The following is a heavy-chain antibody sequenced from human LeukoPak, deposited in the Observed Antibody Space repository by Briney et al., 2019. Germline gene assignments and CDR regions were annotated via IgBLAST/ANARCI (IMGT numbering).Heavy chain of an antibody. CDR1: GYTFTSYG. CDR3: ARGNYYGMDV. J-gene: IGHJ6*02. V-gene: IGHV1-46*01. Sequence: GASVKVSCKASGYTFTSYGISWVRQAPGQGLEWMGVTNPNDGSVSYAQKFQDRVTLTRDTSTSTVYMELSSLMSEDTAVYYCARGNYYGMDVWGHGTTVTVSS. CDR2: TNPNDGSV.